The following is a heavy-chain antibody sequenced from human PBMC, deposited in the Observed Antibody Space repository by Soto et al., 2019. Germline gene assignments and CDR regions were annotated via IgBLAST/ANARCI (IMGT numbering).Heavy chain of an antibody. CDR2: ISAYNGNT. D-gene: IGHD3-22*01. J-gene: IGHJ6*02. V-gene: IGHV1-18*01. CDR3: ARVAYYYDSSGPRPGLYYYGMDV. Sequence: ASVKVSCKASGYTFTSYGISWVRQAPGQGLEWMGWISAYNGNTNYAQKLQGRVTMTTDTSTSTAYMELRSLRSEDTAVYYCARVAYYYDSSGPRPGLYYYGMDVWGQGTTVTVSS. CDR1: GYTFTSYG.